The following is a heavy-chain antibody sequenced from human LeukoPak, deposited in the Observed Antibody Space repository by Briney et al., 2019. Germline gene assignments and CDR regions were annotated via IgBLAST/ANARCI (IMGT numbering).Heavy chain of an antibody. J-gene: IGHJ4*02. CDR1: GFTFSSYA. Sequence: PGGSLRLSCAASGFTFSSYAMSWVRQAPGKGLEWVSAISGSGGSTYYADSVKGRFTISRDNSKNTLYLQMNSLRAEDTAVYYCAKEEKSALWQLWPYFDYWGQGTLVTVSS. D-gene: IGHD5-18*01. CDR3: AKEEKSALWQLWPYFDY. CDR2: ISGSGGST. V-gene: IGHV3-23*01.